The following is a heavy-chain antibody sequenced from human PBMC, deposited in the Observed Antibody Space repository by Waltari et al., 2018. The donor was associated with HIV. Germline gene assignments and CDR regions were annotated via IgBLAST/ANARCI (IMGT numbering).Heavy chain of an antibody. CDR2: ISSSSTYI. Sequence: EVQLVESGGGLVKPGGSLSLSCAASGFTFSCYTLHWVRQAPGKGLEWVSSISSSSTYIYYADSVKGRFTISRDNAKNSLYLQMNSLRAGDTAVYHCARFTIFGVVTLYYFDYWGQGALVTVSS. J-gene: IGHJ4*02. CDR1: GFTFSCYT. CDR3: ARFTIFGVVTLYYFDY. V-gene: IGHV3-21*01. D-gene: IGHD3-3*01.